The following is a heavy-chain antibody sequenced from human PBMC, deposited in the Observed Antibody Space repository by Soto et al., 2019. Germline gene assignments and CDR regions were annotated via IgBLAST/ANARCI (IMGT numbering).Heavy chain of an antibody. Sequence: EVQLLESGGGLVQPGGSLRLSCAASGFAFSQFDMSWVRQAPGKGLEWVSAISASGSTRPYTDSVRGRFTISRDNIRNTVDLQMNNLRAEDTAVYYCTSHQIAICDYWGRGTLVTVSS. CDR1: GFAFSQFD. CDR2: ISASGSTR. CDR3: TSHQIAICDY. V-gene: IGHV3-23*01. D-gene: IGHD2-2*02. J-gene: IGHJ4*02.